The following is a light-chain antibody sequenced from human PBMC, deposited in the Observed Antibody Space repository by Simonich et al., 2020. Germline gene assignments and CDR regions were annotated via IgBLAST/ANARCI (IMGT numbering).Light chain of an antibody. J-gene: IGKJ5*01. V-gene: IGKV4-1*01. CDR1: PSVLYSSNNKNY. CDR3: QQYYSTPIT. CDR2: WAA. Sequence: DIVMTQSPDSLAVSLGERATINCKSSPSVLYSSNNKNYLAWYQQKPGQPPKLLIYWAATRESGVPDRFSGSGSGTDFTLTISSVQAEDVAVYYCQQYYSTPITFGQGTRLEIK.